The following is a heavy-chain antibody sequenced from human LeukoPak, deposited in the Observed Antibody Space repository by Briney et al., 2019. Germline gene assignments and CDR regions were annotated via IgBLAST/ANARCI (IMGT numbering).Heavy chain of an antibody. Sequence: ASVKVSCKASGYNFSNYDINWVRQATGRGLEWMGLMNPKSGSAAYAPRFQGKVTMTRNTFISMAYLELSSLKSEDTAVYYCARGTLYWGQGTLVTVSS. CDR2: MNPKSGSA. J-gene: IGHJ4*02. CDR1: GYNFSNYD. V-gene: IGHV1-8*01. CDR3: ARGTLY.